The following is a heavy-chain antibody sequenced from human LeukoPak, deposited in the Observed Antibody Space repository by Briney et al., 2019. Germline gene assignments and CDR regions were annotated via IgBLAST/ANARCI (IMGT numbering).Heavy chain of an antibody. J-gene: IGHJ4*02. Sequence: GGSLRLSCAASVVTFISYAMSWVSQAPGKGMEWDSAISGSGGITYYADSVKGRFTISRDNSKNTLFLQMNSLRAEDTAVYYCATDHNPFPTSIYFDYWGQGTLVTVSS. V-gene: IGHV3-23*01. CDR2: ISGSGGIT. CDR3: ATDHNPFPTSIYFDY. CDR1: VVTFISYA. D-gene: IGHD3-9*01.